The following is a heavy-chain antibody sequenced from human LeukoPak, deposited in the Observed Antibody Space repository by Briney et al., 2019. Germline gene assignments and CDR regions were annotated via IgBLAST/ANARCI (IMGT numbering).Heavy chain of an antibody. Sequence: AGGSLRLSCAASGFTFNSYAMSWVRQAPGKGLEWVSAISGSGGSTYYADSVKGRFTISRDNSKNTLYLQMNSLRAEDTAVYYCAKDHTPYDFWSGYWSWGQGTLVTVSS. CDR2: ISGSGGST. D-gene: IGHD3-3*01. V-gene: IGHV3-23*01. CDR3: AKDHTPYDFWSGYWS. CDR1: GFTFNSYA. J-gene: IGHJ4*02.